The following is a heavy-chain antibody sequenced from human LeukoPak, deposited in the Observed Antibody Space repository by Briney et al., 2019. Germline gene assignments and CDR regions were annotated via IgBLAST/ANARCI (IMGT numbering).Heavy chain of an antibody. Sequence: PGGSLRLSCAVSGFSFSKFWISWVRQAPGRGLEWVANIKQDGTEKYYVDSVKGRFTISRDNAKNSLYLQVNSLRAEDTALYYCAREGQYSDFWSGYYPPHWFDPWGQGTLVTVSS. D-gene: IGHD3-3*01. CDR1: GFSFSKFW. CDR3: AREGQYSDFWSGYYPPHWFDP. J-gene: IGHJ5*02. CDR2: IKQDGTEK. V-gene: IGHV3-7*01.